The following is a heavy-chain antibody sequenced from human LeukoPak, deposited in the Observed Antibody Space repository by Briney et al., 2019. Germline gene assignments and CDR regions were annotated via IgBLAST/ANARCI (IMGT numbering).Heavy chain of an antibody. CDR2: IYYSGST. D-gene: IGHD2-15*01. CDR1: GGSISSYY. CDR3: ARGALVVVVAADFDY. V-gene: IGHV4-59*08. Sequence: PSETLSLTCTVSGGSISSYYWSWIRQPPGKGLEWIGYIYYSGSTNYNPSLKSRVTISVDTSKNQFSLKLSSVTAADTAVYYCARGALVVVVAADFDYWGQGTLVTVSS. J-gene: IGHJ4*02.